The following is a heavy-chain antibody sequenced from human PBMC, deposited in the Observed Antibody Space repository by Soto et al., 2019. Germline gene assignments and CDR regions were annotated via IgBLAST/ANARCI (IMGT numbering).Heavy chain of an antibody. J-gene: IGHJ3*02. V-gene: IGHV4-30-4*01. D-gene: IGHD5-18*01. Sequence: SETLSLTCTVSGGSISSGDYYWSWIRQPPGKGLEWIGYIYYSGSTYYNPSLKSRVTISVDTSKNQFSLRLSSVAAADTAVYYCARAPPLKYTYGLRGAFDIWGQGTMVTVSS. CDR3: ARAPPLKYTYGLRGAFDI. CDR2: IYYSGST. CDR1: GGSISSGDYY.